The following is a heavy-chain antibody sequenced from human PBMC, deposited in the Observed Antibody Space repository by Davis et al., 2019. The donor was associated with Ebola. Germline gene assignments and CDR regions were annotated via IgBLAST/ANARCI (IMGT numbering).Heavy chain of an antibody. V-gene: IGHV4-31*03. CDR1: GGSISSGGYY. CDR3: ARDAYSYGYPEGYRMDI. CDR2: IDHIGTT. D-gene: IGHD5-18*01. J-gene: IGHJ6*02. Sequence: SETLSLTCIVSGGSISSGGYYWSWIRQHPGKGLEWIGFIDHIGTTYHNPSPKSRLSMSVDTSKNYFSLNLTSVTAADTADYYCARDAYSYGYPEGYRMDIWGPGTSVTVSS.